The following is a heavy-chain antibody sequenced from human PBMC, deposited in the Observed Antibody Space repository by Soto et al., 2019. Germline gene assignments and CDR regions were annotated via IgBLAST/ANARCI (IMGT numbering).Heavy chain of an antibody. J-gene: IGHJ3*02. Sequence: PSETLSLTCPVSGGYISGSGYYWGWIRQPPGKGLEWIGEINHSGSTNYNPSLKSRVTISVDTSKNQFSLKLSSVTAADTAVYYCARMETGYYDRGAFDIWGQGTMVTVSS. V-gene: IGHV4-39*07. CDR3: ARMETGYYDRGAFDI. CDR1: GGYISGSGYY. D-gene: IGHD3-9*01. CDR2: INHSGST.